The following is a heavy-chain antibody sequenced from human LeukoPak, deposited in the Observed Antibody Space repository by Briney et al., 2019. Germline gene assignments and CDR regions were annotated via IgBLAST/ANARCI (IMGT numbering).Heavy chain of an antibody. Sequence: ASVKVSCKASGYTFTGYYMHWVRQAPGQGLEWMGWINPKSGGTNYAQESQGRVTMTRDTSISTAYMELSRLTSDDTAVYYCARDADGMDVWGQGTTITVSS. CDR3: ARDADGMDV. CDR1: GYTFTGYY. CDR2: INPKSGGT. V-gene: IGHV1-2*02. J-gene: IGHJ6*02.